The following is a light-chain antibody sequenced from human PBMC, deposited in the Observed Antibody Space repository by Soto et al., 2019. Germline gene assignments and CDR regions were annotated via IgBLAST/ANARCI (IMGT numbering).Light chain of an antibody. CDR3: SSYTSSVAHV. Sequence: GASSDIGGYNDVSWYQQHPGKAPKLMIYEVSHRPSGISNRFSGSKSGNTASLTISGLQAEDEADYYCSSYTSSVAHVFGPRNKVTV. V-gene: IGLV2-14*01. J-gene: IGLJ1*01. CDR2: EVS. CDR1: SSDIGGYND.